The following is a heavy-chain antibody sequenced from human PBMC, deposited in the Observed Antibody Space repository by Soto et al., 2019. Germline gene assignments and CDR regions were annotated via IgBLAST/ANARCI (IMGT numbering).Heavy chain of an antibody. CDR3: ARSLGGGHWDY. J-gene: IGHJ4*02. CDR2: ITINAKTI. D-gene: IGHD3-16*01. CDR1: GFTVINYD. V-gene: IGHV3-48*02. Sequence: EVQLVESGGGVVQPGGSLRLSCAASGFTVINYDMVWVRQAPGKGLEWVSFITINAKTINYVDAVKGRFTTSRDNAKNSVNLQMNSLRDEDTAVYYCARSLGGGHWDYWGPGTLVTVSS.